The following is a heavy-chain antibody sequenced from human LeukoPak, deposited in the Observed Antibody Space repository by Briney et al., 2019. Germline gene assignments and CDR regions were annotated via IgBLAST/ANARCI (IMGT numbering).Heavy chain of an antibody. CDR1: GYTFTNYY. CDR3: ARDESISILWW. V-gene: IGHV1-46*01. Sequence: GASVKVSCTASGYTFTNYYMHWVRQAPGQGLEWMGIINPSGGSTNYAQKFQGRVTMTRDTSTSTVYMELSSLRSEDTAVYYCARDESISILWWWGQGTLVTVSS. D-gene: IGHD2-21*01. J-gene: IGHJ1*01. CDR2: INPSGGST.